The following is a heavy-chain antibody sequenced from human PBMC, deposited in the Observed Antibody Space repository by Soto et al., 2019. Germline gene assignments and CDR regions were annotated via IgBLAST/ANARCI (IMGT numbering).Heavy chain of an antibody. D-gene: IGHD3-22*01. CDR1: GGSFSGYY. CDR2: INHSGST. Sequence: SETLSLTCAVYGGSFSGYYWSWIRQPPGKGLEWIGEINHSGSTNYNQSLKIRVTVSEDTSKNQFSLKLSSVTAADTAVYYCASERGAHSSGYYYVRRYGMDVWGQGTTVTVSS. J-gene: IGHJ6*02. CDR3: ASERGAHSSGYYYVRRYGMDV. V-gene: IGHV4-34*01.